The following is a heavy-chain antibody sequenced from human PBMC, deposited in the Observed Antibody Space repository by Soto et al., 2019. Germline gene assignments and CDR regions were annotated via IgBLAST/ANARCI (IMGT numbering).Heavy chain of an antibody. J-gene: IGHJ5*02. Sequence: PVESLKNSCKGSGYSCTSYWIGWVRQMTGKGLEWMGIIYPGDSDTRYSPSFQGQVTISADKSISTAYLQWSSLKASDTAMYYCARLRSDLLGGVNWFDPWGQGTQVTVSS. CDR2: IYPGDSDT. V-gene: IGHV5-51*01. CDR3: ARLRSDLLGGVNWFDP. D-gene: IGHD2-8*02. CDR1: GYSCTSYW.